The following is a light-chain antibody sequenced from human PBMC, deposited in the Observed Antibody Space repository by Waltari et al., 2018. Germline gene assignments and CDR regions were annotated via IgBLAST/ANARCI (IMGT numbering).Light chain of an antibody. CDR2: GAS. Sequence: VLTQSPGTLSLYPGESATLSCRASQSLTKRYLAWYQQKPGQAPRLLIYGASSRAAGIPDRFSGSGSGTDFTLTISRLEPEDFAVYYCQQYGSSVLYTFGQGTKLEIK. J-gene: IGKJ2*01. CDR3: QQYGSSVLYT. V-gene: IGKV3-20*01. CDR1: QSLTKRY.